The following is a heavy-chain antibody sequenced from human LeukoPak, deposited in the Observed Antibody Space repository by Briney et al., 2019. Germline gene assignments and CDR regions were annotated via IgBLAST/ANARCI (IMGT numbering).Heavy chain of an antibody. D-gene: IGHD3-16*02. Sequence: GGSLRLSCAASGFTFSNYWMHWVRQVPGEGLVWVSRINTDGSSLNYADSVKGRFNISRDNAKNTLYLHMSSLRAEDSAVYYCARDMGGIVGFYYFYMDVWGKGTTVTVSS. CDR1: GFTFSNYW. J-gene: IGHJ6*03. CDR3: ARDMGGIVGFYYFYMDV. CDR2: INTDGSSL. V-gene: IGHV3-74*01.